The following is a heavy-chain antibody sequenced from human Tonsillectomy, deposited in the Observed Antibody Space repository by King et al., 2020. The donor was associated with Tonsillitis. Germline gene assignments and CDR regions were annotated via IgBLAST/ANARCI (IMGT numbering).Heavy chain of an antibody. J-gene: IGHJ4*02. CDR3: AREGVTRSFDY. CDR2: IYYSGST. V-gene: IGHV4-61*01. Sequence: QLQLQESGPGLVKPSETLSLTCTVSGGSVSSGSYYWSWIRQPPGKGLEWIGYIYYSGSTNYNPSLKSRVTISVDTSKNQFSLKLSSVTAADTAVYYCAREGVTRSFDYWGQGTLVTVSS. CDR1: GGSVSSGSYY. D-gene: IGHD4-23*01.